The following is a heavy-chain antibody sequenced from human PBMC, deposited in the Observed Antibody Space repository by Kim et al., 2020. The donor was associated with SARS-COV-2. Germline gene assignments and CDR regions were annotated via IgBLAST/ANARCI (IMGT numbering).Heavy chain of an antibody. CDR2: IIPIFGTA. CDR1: GGTFSSYA. J-gene: IGHJ6*02. CDR3: ARDLADYGDYPSDYYYYGMDV. D-gene: IGHD4-17*01. V-gene: IGHV1-69*13. Sequence: SVKVSCKASGGTFSSYAISWVRQAPGQGLEWMGGIIPIFGTANYAQKFQGRVTITADESTSTAYMELSSLRSEDTAVYYCARDLADYGDYPSDYYYYGMDVWGQGTTVTVSS.